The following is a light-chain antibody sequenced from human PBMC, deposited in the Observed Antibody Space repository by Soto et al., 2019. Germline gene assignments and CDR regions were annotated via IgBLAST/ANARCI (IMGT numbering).Light chain of an antibody. V-gene: IGKV3-20*01. CDR1: QIVCTSY. Sequence: EIVLTQSPGTQSLSPGERSTLSCRASQIVCTSYLAWYQQQPGQAPRLRIYGASSRASGIPDRFSGSGSGTDFTLTILRLDPEDVAVYYCKQYCSSPPFTFVPGTKVEI. J-gene: IGKJ3*01. CDR3: KQYCSSPPFT. CDR2: GAS.